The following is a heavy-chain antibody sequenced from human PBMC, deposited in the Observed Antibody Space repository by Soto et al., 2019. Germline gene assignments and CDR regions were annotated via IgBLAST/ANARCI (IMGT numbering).Heavy chain of an antibody. D-gene: IGHD4-17*01. CDR1: GYTFTAYA. J-gene: IGHJ4*02. V-gene: IGHV1-18*01. CDR2: ISAYNGDT. CDR3: ARDSTVTPLDY. Sequence: QVQLVQSGAEVKKPGASVKVSCKASGYTFTAYAISWVRQAPGQGLEWMGWISAYNGDTNYAQMLQGRVTMTTDTPTSTAYMELRSLRSDDTAVYYCARDSTVTPLDYWGQGTLVTVSS.